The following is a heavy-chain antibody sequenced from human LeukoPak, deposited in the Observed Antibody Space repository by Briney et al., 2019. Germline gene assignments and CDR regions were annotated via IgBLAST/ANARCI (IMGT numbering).Heavy chain of an antibody. CDR3: ARDEFVVVTSRARMYNWFDP. Sequence: GASVKVSCKASGYTFTGYYMHWVRQAPGQGLEWMGWINPNSGGTNYAQKFQGRVTMTRDTSISTAYMELSRLRSDDTAVYYCARDEFVVVTSRARMYNWFDPWGQGTLVTVSS. CDR2: INPNSGGT. CDR1: GYTFTGYY. V-gene: IGHV1-2*02. D-gene: IGHD2-21*02. J-gene: IGHJ5*02.